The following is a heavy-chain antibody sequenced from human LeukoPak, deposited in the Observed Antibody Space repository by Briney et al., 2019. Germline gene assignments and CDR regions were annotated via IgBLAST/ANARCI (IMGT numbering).Heavy chain of an antibody. V-gene: IGHV4-34*01. CDR3: PRGPDYYGSGSYYTSGWFDS. Sequence: SETLSLTCAVYGGSFSGYYWSWIRQPPGKGLEWSGEINHIGSTNYNPSLKSRVTISVDTAKNPFSLKLRYLTAADTAVYYCPRGPDYYGSGSYYTSGWFDSWGQGHLVTVSS. J-gene: IGHJ5*01. D-gene: IGHD3-10*01. CDR2: INHIGST. CDR1: GGSFSGYY.